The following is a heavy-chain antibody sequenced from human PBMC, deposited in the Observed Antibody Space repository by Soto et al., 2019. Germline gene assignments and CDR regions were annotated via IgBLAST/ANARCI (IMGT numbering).Heavy chain of an antibody. CDR1: GYTFTSNW. CDR2: IYPSDSDT. J-gene: IGHJ4*02. D-gene: IGHD5-12*01. V-gene: IGHV5-51*01. Sequence: XESLTISCKGSGYTFTSNWIALVRQMPGKGLERMGIIYPSDSDTRYSPSFQGQVTISVDKSISTAYLQWNSLKASDTAMYYCARGSGYHNYWGQGTLVTVSS. CDR3: ARGSGYHNY.